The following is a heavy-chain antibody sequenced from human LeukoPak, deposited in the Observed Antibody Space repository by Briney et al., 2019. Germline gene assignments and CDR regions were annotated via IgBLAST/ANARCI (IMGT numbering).Heavy chain of an antibody. Sequence: PSETLSLTCAVYGGSFSGYYWSWIRQPPGKGLEWIGEINHSGSTNYNPSLKSRVTISVDTSKNQFSLKLSSVTAADTAVYYCARGRQRDWNYVLGYWGQGTLVTVSS. V-gene: IGHV4-34*01. CDR2: INHSGST. CDR3: ARGRQRDWNYVLGY. D-gene: IGHD1-7*01. J-gene: IGHJ4*02. CDR1: GGSFSGYY.